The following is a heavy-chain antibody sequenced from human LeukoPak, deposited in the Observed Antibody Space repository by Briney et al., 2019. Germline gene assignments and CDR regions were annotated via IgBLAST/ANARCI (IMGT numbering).Heavy chain of an antibody. CDR1: GFTFSSYA. J-gene: IGHJ4*02. CDR3: ARRAASSGYYFDQ. CDR2: ISSSGGNT. D-gene: IGHD6-19*01. Sequence: GGSLRLSCAASGFTFSSYAMTWVRPGRGKGLEGVSTISSSGGNTYNADSVKGRSTISRDNSKNTLYLQMNSLRAEDTAVYYCARRAASSGYYFDQWGQGTLVTVSS. V-gene: IGHV3-23*01.